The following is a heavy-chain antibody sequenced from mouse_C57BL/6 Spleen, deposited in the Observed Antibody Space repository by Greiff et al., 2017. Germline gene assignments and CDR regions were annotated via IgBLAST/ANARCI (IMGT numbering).Heavy chain of an antibody. J-gene: IGHJ4*01. D-gene: IGHD1-1*01. CDR2: IDPSDSYT. V-gene: IGHV1-59*01. Sequence: QVQLQQPGAELVRPGTSVKLSCKASGYTFTSYWMHWVKQRPGQGLEWIGVIDPSDSYTNYNQKFKGKATLTVDTSSSTAYMQLSSLTSEDSAVYYCARRYYGSSHYAMDYWGPGTSVTVSS. CDR3: ARRYYGSSHYAMDY. CDR1: GYTFTSYW.